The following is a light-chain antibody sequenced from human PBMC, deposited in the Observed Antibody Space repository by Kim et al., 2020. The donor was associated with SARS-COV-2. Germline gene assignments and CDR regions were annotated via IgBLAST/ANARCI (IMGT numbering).Light chain of an antibody. CDR2: GAS. CDR1: QSVSSSC. J-gene: IGKJ5*01. V-gene: IGKV3-20*01. Sequence: PGERAPLSCRASQSVSSSCLAWYQQKPGQAPRLLIYGASSRATGIPDRFSGSGSGTDFTLTISRLEPEDFAVYYCQQYGSSRSITFGQGTRLEIK. CDR3: QQYGSSRSIT.